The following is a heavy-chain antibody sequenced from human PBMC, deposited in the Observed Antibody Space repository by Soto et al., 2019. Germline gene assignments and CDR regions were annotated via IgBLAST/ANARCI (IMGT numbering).Heavy chain of an antibody. Sequence: GGSLRLSCAASGFTFSNYAMHWVRQAPGKGLEWVAVISYDGSNKYYADSVKGRFTISRDNSQNTLYLQMNSPTAEDTADHYCARRPTPYYFDYWGQGTLVTVSS. V-gene: IGHV3-30-3*01. CDR3: ARRPTPYYFDY. CDR2: ISYDGSNK. CDR1: GFTFSNYA. J-gene: IGHJ4*02.